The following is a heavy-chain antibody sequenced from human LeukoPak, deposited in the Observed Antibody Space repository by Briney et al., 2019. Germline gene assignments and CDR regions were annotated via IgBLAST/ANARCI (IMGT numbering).Heavy chain of an antibody. J-gene: IGHJ4*02. CDR1: GGSFSGYY. V-gene: IGHV4-34*01. CDR2: IHFSGST. CDR3: ARVSSSWPHYYFDY. Sequence: SETLSLTCAVYGGSFSGYYWAWLRQPPGKGLEWIGNIHFSGSTYYNPSLQSRVTMPVDTSKNQFSLKLNSVTAADTAVYYCARVSSSWPHYYFDYWGQGTRVTASS. D-gene: IGHD6-13*01.